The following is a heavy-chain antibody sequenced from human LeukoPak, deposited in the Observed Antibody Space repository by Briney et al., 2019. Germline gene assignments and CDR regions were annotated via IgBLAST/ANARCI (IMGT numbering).Heavy chain of an antibody. CDR3: ASGNTIGGSWIQLWLDY. Sequence: ASVKVSCKASGGTFSSYAISWVRQAPGQGLEWMGRIIPIFGTANYAQKFQGRVTITTDESTSTAYMELSSLRSEDTAVYYCASGNTIGGSWIQLWLDYWGQGTLVTVSS. J-gene: IGHJ4*02. CDR2: IIPIFGTA. CDR1: GGTFSSYA. D-gene: IGHD5-18*01. V-gene: IGHV1-69*05.